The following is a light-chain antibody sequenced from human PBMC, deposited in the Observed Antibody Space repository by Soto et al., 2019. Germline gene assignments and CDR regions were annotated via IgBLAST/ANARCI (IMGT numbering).Light chain of an antibody. Sequence: QSVLTQPPSVSGAPGQTVTISCTGSSSNIGANYDVHWYQQLPGRAPRLLVYVNTNRPSGVPDRFVADKSGISASLDITGLQGEEEADYYCQSYDATLSGWVFGGGTKLTVL. CDR1: SSNIGANYD. J-gene: IGLJ3*02. CDR2: VNT. V-gene: IGLV1-40*01. CDR3: QSYDATLSGWV.